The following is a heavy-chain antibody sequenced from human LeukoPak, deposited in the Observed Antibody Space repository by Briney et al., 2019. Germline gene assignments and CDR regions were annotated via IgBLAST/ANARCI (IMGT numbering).Heavy chain of an antibody. J-gene: IGHJ4*02. CDR3: ARKEDKEFDY. Sequence: SETLSLTCTVSGGSISSSSYYWGWIRQPPGKGLEWIGSIYYSGSTYYNPSLKSRVTISVDTSKNQFSLKLSSVTAADTAVYYCARKEDKEFDYWGQGTLVTVSS. CDR2: IYYSGST. CDR1: GGSISSSSYY. D-gene: IGHD2-15*01. V-gene: IGHV4-39*01.